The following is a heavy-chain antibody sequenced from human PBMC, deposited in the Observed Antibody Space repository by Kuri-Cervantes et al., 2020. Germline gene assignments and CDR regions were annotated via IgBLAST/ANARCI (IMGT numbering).Heavy chain of an antibody. CDR1: GGSISSYY. Sequence: SEILSLTCTVSGGSISSYYWSWIRQPPGKGLEWIGEINHSGSTNYNPSLKSRVTISVDTSKNQFSLKLSSVTAADTAVYYCARTQPNRQLFDYWGQGTLVTVSS. CDR2: INHSGST. J-gene: IGHJ4*02. CDR3: ARTQPNRQLFDY. D-gene: IGHD1-1*01. V-gene: IGHV4-34*01.